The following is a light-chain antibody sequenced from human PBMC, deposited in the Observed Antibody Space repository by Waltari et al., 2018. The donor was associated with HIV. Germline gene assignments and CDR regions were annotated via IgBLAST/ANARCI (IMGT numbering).Light chain of an antibody. CDR3: QQYDSTPPMFT. Sequence: DIVMTQSPDSLAVSLGERATINCKSSQSVLYSSNNKNYLTWYQQKPGQPPKLLIYWASTRESGVPDRFSGSGSGTDFTLTISNLQAEDVAVYYCQQYDSTPPMFTFGQGTKLEIK. V-gene: IGKV4-1*01. CDR2: WAS. J-gene: IGKJ2*01. CDR1: QSVLYSSNNKNY.